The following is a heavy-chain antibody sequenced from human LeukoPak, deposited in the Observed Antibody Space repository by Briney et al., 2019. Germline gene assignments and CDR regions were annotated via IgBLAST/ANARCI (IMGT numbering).Heavy chain of an antibody. CDR1: GFTFNDYY. CDR2: MSSSGSTI. CDR3: ARESRQWLVLGGVDY. V-gene: IGHV3-11*04. D-gene: IGHD6-19*01. J-gene: IGHJ4*02. Sequence: GVLRLSCAASGFTFNDYYMSWIRQAPGKGLEWVSYMSSSGSTIYYADSVKGRFTISRDNAKNSLYLQMNSLRAEDTAVYYCARESRQWLVLGGVDYWGQGTLVTVSS.